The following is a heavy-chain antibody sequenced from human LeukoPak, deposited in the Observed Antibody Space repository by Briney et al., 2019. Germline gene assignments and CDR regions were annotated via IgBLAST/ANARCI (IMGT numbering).Heavy chain of an antibody. V-gene: IGHV4-61*01. CDR2: INYRGST. CDR3: ARGTEYGGSPSDL. CDR1: GDSVSSASHY. J-gene: IGHJ5*02. D-gene: IGHD4-23*01. Sequence: SETLSLTCTVSGDSVSSASHYWSWIRQPPGKGLEWIGYINYRGSTNCKPSLKSRVTISVDTSKNQFSLKVNSVTTADTAVYYCARGTEYGGSPSDLWGQGNLVTVSS.